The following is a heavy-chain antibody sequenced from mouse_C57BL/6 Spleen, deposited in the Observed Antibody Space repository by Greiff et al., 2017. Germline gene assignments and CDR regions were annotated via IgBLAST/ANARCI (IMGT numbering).Heavy chain of an antibody. CDR1: GYTFTDYE. CDR3: TSGLLRG. CDR2: IDPETGGT. D-gene: IGHD1-1*01. V-gene: IGHV1-15*01. Sequence: QVQLQQSGAELVRPGASVTLSCKASGYTFTDYEMHWVKQTPVHGLEWIGAIDPETGGTAYNQKFKGKAILTADKSSSTAYMELRSLTSEDSAVYYCTSGLLRGWGQGTTLTASS. J-gene: IGHJ2*01.